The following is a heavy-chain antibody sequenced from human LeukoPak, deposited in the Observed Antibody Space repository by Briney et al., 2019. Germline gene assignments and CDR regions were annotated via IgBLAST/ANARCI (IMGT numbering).Heavy chain of an antibody. CDR2: ISSSGSTI. J-gene: IGHJ3*02. Sequence: PGGSLRLSCAASGFTFSDYYITWIRQAPGKGLEWVSYISSSGSTIYYADSVKGRFTISRDNAKNSLYLQMNSLRAEDTAVYYCARRVVTAIRDAFDIWGQGTMVTVSS. CDR1: GFTFSDYY. D-gene: IGHD2-21*02. V-gene: IGHV3-11*01. CDR3: ARRVVTAIRDAFDI.